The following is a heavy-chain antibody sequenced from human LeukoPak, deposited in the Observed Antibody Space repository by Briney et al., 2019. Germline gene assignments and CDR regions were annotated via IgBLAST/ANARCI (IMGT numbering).Heavy chain of an antibody. CDR3: ASRAIAVANA. CDR1: GFTFSSYG. Sequence: PGGSLRLSCAASGFTFSSYGMSWVRQAPGKGLEWVAVISYDGSNKYYADSVKGRFTISRDNSKNTLYLQMNSLRAEDTAVYYCASRAIAVANARGQGTLVTVSS. CDR2: ISYDGSNK. D-gene: IGHD6-19*01. V-gene: IGHV3-30*03. J-gene: IGHJ4*02.